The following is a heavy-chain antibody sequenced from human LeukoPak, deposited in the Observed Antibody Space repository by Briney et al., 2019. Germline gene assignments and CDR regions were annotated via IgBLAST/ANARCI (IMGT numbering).Heavy chain of an antibody. CDR2: FDPEDGET. J-gene: IGHJ4*02. CDR3: ATRYSSGRYLGY. D-gene: IGHD6-19*01. CDR1: GYTLTELS. V-gene: IGHV1-24*01. Sequence: ASVKVSCKVSGYTLTELSMHWVRQAPGKGLEWMGGFDPEDGETIYAQKFQGRVTMTEDTSTDTAYMELSSLRSEDTAVYYCATRYSSGRYLGYWGQGTLVTVSS.